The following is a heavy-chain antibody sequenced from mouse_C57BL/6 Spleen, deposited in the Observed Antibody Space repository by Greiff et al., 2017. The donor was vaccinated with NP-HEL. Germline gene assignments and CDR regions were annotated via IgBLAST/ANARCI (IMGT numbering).Heavy chain of an antibody. V-gene: IGHV1-55*01. D-gene: IGHD1-1*01. CDR2: IYPGSGST. CDR1: GYTFTSYW. J-gene: IGHJ2*01. Sequence: QVQLQQSGAELVKPGASVKMSCKASGYTFTSYWITWVKQRPGQGLEWIGDIYPGSGSTNYNEKFKSKATLTVDTSSSTAYMQLSSLTSEDSAVYYCARSGTAVVATGFDYWGQGTTLTVSS. CDR3: ARSGTAVVATGFDY.